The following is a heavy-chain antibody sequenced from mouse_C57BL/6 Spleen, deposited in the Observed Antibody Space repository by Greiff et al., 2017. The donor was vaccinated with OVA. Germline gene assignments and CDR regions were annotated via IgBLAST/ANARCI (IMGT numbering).Heavy chain of an antibody. D-gene: IGHD2-5*01. Sequence: EVQLQQSGPELVKPGASVKMSCKASGYTFTDYNMHWVKQSHGKSLEWIGYINPNNGGTSYNQKFKGKATLTVNQSSSTAYMELRSLTSEDSAVYYCASPSYYSNLAWFAYWGQGTLVTVSA. J-gene: IGHJ3*01. V-gene: IGHV1-22*01. CDR1: GYTFTDYN. CDR3: ASPSYYSNLAWFAY. CDR2: INPNNGGT.